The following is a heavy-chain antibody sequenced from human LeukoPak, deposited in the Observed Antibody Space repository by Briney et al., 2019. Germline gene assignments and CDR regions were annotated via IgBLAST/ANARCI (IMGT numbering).Heavy chain of an antibody. CDR2: IYTSGST. J-gene: IGHJ4*02. CDR1: GGSFSGYY. V-gene: IGHV4-4*07. CDR3: ARDILTGYYDYGFDY. Sequence: SETLSLTCAVYGGSFSGYYWSWIRQPPGKGLEWIGRIYTSGSTNYNPSLKSRVTMSVDTSKNQFSLKLSSVTAADTAVYYCARDILTGYYDYGFDYWGQGTLVTVSS. D-gene: IGHD3-9*01.